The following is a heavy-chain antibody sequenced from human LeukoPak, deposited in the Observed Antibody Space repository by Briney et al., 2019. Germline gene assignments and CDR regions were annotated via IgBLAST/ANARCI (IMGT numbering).Heavy chain of an antibody. D-gene: IGHD6-13*01. Sequence: PGGSLRLSCAASGFTFSSYYMHWVRQAPGKGLVWVTRISADGSSTLYADSVKGRFTISRDNAKNTLYLQRNSLRAEDTAVYYCARRGTSSSWAHFDYWGQGTLVTVSS. CDR2: ISADGSST. J-gene: IGHJ4*02. V-gene: IGHV3-74*01. CDR1: GFTFSSYY. CDR3: ARRGTSSSWAHFDY.